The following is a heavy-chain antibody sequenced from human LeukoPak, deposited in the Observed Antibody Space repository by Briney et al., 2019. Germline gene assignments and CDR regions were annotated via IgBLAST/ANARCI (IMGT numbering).Heavy chain of an antibody. V-gene: IGHV3-7*01. CDR2: IKQDGSEK. CDR1: GFTFSSYW. J-gene: IGHJ4*02. D-gene: IGHD3-10*01. CDR3: ARDFGSRGSGTLYYFDY. Sequence: TGGSLRLSCAASGFTFSSYWMSWVRQAPGKGLEWVANIKQDGSEKYYVDSVKGRFTISIDNAKKSLYLQMDSLRAEDTALYYCARDFGSRGSGTLYYFDYWGQGTLVTVSS.